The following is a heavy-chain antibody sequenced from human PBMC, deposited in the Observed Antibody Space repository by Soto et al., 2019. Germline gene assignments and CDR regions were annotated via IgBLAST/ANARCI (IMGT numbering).Heavy chain of an antibody. CDR2: ISYDGSNK. Sequence: QVQLVESGGGVVQPGRSLRLSCAASGFTFSSSGMHWVRQAPGKGLEWVAVISYDGSNKYYADSVKGRFTISRDNSKNSLYLQMNSLRDEDTAVYYCAKDLAGSWFDPWGQGTLVTVSS. CDR1: GFTFSSSG. CDR3: AKDLAGSWFDP. D-gene: IGHD3-10*01. J-gene: IGHJ5*02. V-gene: IGHV3-30*18.